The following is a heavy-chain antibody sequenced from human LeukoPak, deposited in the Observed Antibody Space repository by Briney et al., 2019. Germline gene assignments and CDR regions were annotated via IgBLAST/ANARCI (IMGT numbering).Heavy chain of an antibody. D-gene: IGHD4-17*01. J-gene: IGHJ4*02. CDR2: IYPGDSDT. CDR1: GCSFTSYW. V-gene: IGHV5-51*01. CDR3: ARRPIYGDYAIDY. Sequence: GSLQISGKGSGCSFTSYWSGWGRQVPGKGLEWMGIIYPGDSDTKDSPSFQGQVTISADKSISTAYLQWSSLKASDTAMYYCARRPIYGDYAIDYWGQGTLVTVSS.